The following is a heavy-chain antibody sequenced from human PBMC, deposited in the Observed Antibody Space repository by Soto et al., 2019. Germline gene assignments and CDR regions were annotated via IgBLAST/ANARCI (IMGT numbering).Heavy chain of an antibody. Sequence: QVQLVQSGAEVKKPGASVKVSCKASGYTFTGYYMHWVRQAPGQGLEWMGWINPNSGGTNYAQKFQGRVTMTRDTSISTDYMELSRLRSDDTAVYYCAGGYYDYVRGIYRSRLGMDVWGQGTTVTVSS. CDR2: INPNSGGT. V-gene: IGHV1-2*02. CDR3: AGGYYDYVRGIYRSRLGMDV. J-gene: IGHJ6*02. CDR1: GYTFTGYY. D-gene: IGHD3-16*02.